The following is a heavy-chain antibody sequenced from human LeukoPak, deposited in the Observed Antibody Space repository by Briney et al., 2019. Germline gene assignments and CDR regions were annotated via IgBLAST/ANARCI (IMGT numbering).Heavy chain of an antibody. D-gene: IGHD5-12*01. V-gene: IGHV4-59*01. CDR1: GGSISSYY. J-gene: IGHJ4*02. Sequence: SETLSLTCTVSGGSISSYYWSWIRQPPGKGREWIGYIYYSASTNYNPSLKSRVTISVDTSKNQFSLKLSSVAAADTAVYYCARGKWHYYFDYWGQGTLVTVSS. CDR3: ARGKWHYYFDY. CDR2: IYYSAST.